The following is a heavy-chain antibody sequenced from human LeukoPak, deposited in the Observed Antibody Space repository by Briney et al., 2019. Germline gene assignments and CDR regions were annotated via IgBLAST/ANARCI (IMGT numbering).Heavy chain of an antibody. CDR3: ARALWGSRRRIGEFGELLNWFDP. V-gene: IGHV1-18*01. CDR1: GYTFTSYG. J-gene: IGHJ5*02. CDR2: ISAYNGNT. Sequence: VASVKVSCKASGYTFTSYGISWVRQAAGQGLEWMGWISAYNGNTNYAQKLQGRVTMTTDTSTSTAYMELRSLRSDDTAVYYCARALWGSRRRIGEFGELLNWFDPWGQGTLVTVSS. D-gene: IGHD3-10*01.